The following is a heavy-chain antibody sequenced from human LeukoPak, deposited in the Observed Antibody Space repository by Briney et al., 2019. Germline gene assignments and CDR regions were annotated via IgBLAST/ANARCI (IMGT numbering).Heavy chain of an antibody. CDR1: GGSISSSSYY. CDR2: IYYSGST. D-gene: IGHD6-13*01. Sequence: SETLSLTCTVSGGSISSSSYYWSWIRQPPGKGLEWIGYIYYSGSTNYNPSLKSRVTISVDTSKNQVSLKLSSVTAADTAVYYCARGYSSSWYGRTDWFDPWGQGTLVTVSS. CDR3: ARGYSSSWYGRTDWFDP. V-gene: IGHV4-61*01. J-gene: IGHJ5*02.